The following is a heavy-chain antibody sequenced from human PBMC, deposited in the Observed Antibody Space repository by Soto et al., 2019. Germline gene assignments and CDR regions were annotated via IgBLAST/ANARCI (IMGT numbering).Heavy chain of an antibody. V-gene: IGHV4-34*01. CDR2: IKHSGST. CDR3: TRGKGTLLWFGELLDNWFDP. J-gene: IGHJ5*02. D-gene: IGHD3-10*01. Sequence: TSETLSLTCAVFCGSFSGYYWSLIRPPPAKCLAWIGEIKHSGSTNYNPSLKSRIILSVDTSNKQFALKLSSVTAADTAVYYCTRGKGTLLWFGELLDNWFDPWGQGTLVAV. CDR1: CGSFSGYY.